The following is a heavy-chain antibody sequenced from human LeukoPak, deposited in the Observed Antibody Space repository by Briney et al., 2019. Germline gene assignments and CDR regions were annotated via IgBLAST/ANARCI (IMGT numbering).Heavy chain of an antibody. CDR3: AREGCVRGYSGYDPYFDY. Sequence: SETLSLTCTVSGGSLSSSSYYWGWIRQPPGKGLEWIGSIYYSGSTYYNPSLKSRVTISVDTSKNQFSLKLSSVTAADAAVYDWAREGCVRGYSGYDPYFDYWGQGTLVTVSS. J-gene: IGHJ4*02. V-gene: IGHV4-39*02. D-gene: IGHD5-12*01. CDR2: IYYSGST. CDR1: GGSLSSSSYY.